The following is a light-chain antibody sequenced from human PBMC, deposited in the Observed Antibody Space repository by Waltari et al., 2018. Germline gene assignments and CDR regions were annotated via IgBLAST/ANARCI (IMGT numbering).Light chain of an antibody. CDR2: RAS. CDR3: QQYHSYPLS. J-gene: IGKJ4*01. CDR1: QGISNS. V-gene: IGKV1-16*02. Sequence: DIQMTQSPSSLSASVGDRVTITCRAGQGISNSLAGFQQKPGKAPKSLIYRASSLQSGVPSKFSGSGSGTDFNLTISSLQPEDFATYYCQQYHSYPLSFGGGTKVEIK.